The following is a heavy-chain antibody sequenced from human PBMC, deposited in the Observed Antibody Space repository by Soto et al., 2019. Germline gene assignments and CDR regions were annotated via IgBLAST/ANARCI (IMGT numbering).Heavy chain of an antibody. CDR1: GFTFSSYA. V-gene: IGHV3-23*01. D-gene: IGHD6-19*01. Sequence: PGGSLRLSCAASGFTFSSYAMSWVRQAPGEGLEWVSAISSSRDNTYYADSVKGRFTISRDNSKNTLYLQMNSLRAEDTAVYYCASRVSSGWYEYYYMDVWGKGTTVTVSS. CDR3: ASRVSSGWYEYYYMDV. CDR2: ISSSRDNT. J-gene: IGHJ6*03.